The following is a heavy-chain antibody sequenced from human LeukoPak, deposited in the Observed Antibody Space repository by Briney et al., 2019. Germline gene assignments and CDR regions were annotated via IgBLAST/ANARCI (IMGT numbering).Heavy chain of an antibody. CDR3: ARAVRHYGGKGGIDY. J-gene: IGHJ4*02. CDR1: GYTFTGYY. Sequence: ASVKVSCKASGYTFTGYYMHWVRQAPGQGLEWMGWINPNSGGTNYAQKFQGRVTMTRDTSISTAYMELSRLRSDDTAVYYCARAVRHYGGKGGIDYWGQGTLVTVSS. CDR2: INPNSGGT. D-gene: IGHD4-23*01. V-gene: IGHV1-2*02.